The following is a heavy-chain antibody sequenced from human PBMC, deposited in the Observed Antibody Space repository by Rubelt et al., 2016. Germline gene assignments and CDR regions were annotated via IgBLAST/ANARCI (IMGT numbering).Heavy chain of an antibody. CDR2: IYHSGST. Sequence: GYYWGWIRQPPGKGLEWIGSIYHSGSTYYNPSLKSRVTISVDTSKNQFSLKLSSVTAADTAVYYCAREGDYYESSGPFDFWGQGTLVTVSS. D-gene: IGHD3-22*01. CDR3: AREGDYYESSGPFDF. CDR1: GYY. V-gene: IGHV4-38-2*02. J-gene: IGHJ4*02.